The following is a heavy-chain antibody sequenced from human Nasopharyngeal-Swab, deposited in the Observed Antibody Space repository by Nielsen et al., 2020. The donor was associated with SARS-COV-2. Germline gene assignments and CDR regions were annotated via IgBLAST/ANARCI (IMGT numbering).Heavy chain of an antibody. CDR1: GFTFGDYA. V-gene: IGHV3-49*04. D-gene: IGHD3-22*01. J-gene: IGHJ3*02. Sequence: GESLKISCTASGFTFGDYAMSWARQAPGKGLEWVGFIRSKAYGGTTEYAASVKGRFTISRDDSKSIAYLQMNSLKTEDTAVYYCTFDSSGYYPHDAFDIWGQGTMDTVSS. CDR2: IRSKAYGGTT. CDR3: TFDSSGYYPHDAFDI.